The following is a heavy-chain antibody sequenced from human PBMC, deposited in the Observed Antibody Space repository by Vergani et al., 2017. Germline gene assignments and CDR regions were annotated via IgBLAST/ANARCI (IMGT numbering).Heavy chain of an antibody. D-gene: IGHD2-15*01. Sequence: EVQLLESGGGLVQPGGSLRLSCAASGFTFTSYAMSWVRQAPGKGLEWVAAISGSGGSTYYADTVKGRFTISRDNSKNTLYLQMNSLRGEDTAVYYCAKEGYCSDGSCYRTLDYWGQGTLVTVSS. CDR1: GFTFTSYA. CDR2: ISGSGGST. J-gene: IGHJ4*02. CDR3: AKEGYCSDGSCYRTLDY. V-gene: IGHV3-23*01.